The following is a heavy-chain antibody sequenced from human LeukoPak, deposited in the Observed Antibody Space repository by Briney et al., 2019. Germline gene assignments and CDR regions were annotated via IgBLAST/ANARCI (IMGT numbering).Heavy chain of an antibody. V-gene: IGHV1-2*02. CDR3: ATGSYLYEAFDI. Sequence: VASVKVSCKASGYTFIGYYMHWVRQAPGQGLEGVGWINPNSGGTNFAQEFHGSITITSDTSIITAYMELSRRRLDDAAVYYCATGSYLYEAFDIWGQGTMVTVSS. CDR1: GYTFIGYY. D-gene: IGHD1-26*01. J-gene: IGHJ3*02. CDR2: INPNSGGT.